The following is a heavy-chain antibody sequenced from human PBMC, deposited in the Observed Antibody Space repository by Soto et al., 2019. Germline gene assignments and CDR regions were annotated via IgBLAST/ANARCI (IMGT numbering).Heavy chain of an antibody. J-gene: IGHJ6*02. CDR1: GYTFTGYY. D-gene: IGHD6-6*01. Sequence: QVQLVQSGAEVKKPGASVKVSCKASGYTFTGYYMHWVRQAPGQGLEWMGWINPNSGGTNYAQKFQGWVTMTRDRASSTAYMELSRLRSDDTAVYYCARDGSSPFYYYYCMDVWGQGTTVTVSS. CDR2: INPNSGGT. V-gene: IGHV1-2*04. CDR3: ARDGSSPFYYYYCMDV.